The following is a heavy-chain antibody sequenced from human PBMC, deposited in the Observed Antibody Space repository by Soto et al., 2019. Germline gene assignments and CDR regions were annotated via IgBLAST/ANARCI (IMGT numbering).Heavy chain of an antibody. D-gene: IGHD2-8*02. J-gene: IGHJ3*02. CDR3: ARANSGIYGAFEI. V-gene: IGHV3-30*03. CDR1: GFTFNSYG. Sequence: QVQVVESGGDVVQPGRSLRLSCAASGFTFNSYGMHWVRQAPGKGLEWVAVLSYDEDTKYYADSVKGRFTVSGDRSKNTLFLQMNSLRAEDTALYYCARANSGIYGAFEIWGQGTVVTVSS. CDR2: LSYDEDTK.